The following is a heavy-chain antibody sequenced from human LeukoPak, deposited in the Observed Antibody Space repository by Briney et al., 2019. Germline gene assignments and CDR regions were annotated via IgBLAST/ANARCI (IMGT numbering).Heavy chain of an antibody. CDR2: IYHSGST. J-gene: IGHJ3*02. CDR3: ARDGHYYDSSGYYIHNAFDI. D-gene: IGHD3-22*01. V-gene: IGHV4-31*03. CDR1: GASISSGGYY. Sequence: PSETLSLTCTVSGASISSGGYYRSLIRQHPGKGLEWIGYIYHSGSTYYNPSLKSRVTISVDRSKNQFSLKLKSVTAANTAVYYCARDGHYYDSSGYYIHNAFDIWGQGTMVTVSS.